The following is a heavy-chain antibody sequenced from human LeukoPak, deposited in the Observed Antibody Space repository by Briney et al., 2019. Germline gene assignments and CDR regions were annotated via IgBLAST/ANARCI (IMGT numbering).Heavy chain of an antibody. CDR2: FDPEVGET. CDR1: GYTFTGYY. D-gene: IGHD3-16*01. Sequence: GASVKVSCKASGYTFTGYYMHWVRQAPGKGLEWMGGFDPEVGETIYAQKFRGRVTMTEDTSPDTAYMELSSLRSEDTAVYYCVKLSEAQLGRRQYYFDYWGQGTLVTVSS. V-gene: IGHV1-24*01. CDR3: VKLSEAQLGRRQYYFDY. J-gene: IGHJ4*02.